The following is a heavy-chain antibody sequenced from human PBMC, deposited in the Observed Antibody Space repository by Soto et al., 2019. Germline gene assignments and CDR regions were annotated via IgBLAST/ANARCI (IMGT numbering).Heavy chain of an antibody. V-gene: IGHV3-30-3*01. CDR2: ISYDGSNK. J-gene: IGHJ4*02. CDR3: ARALHGSYSIDY. Sequence: GGSLRLSCAASGFTFSSYAMHWVRQAPGKGLEWVAVISYDGSNKYYADSVKGRFTISRDNSKNTLYLQMNSLRAEDTAVYYCARALHGSYSIDYWGQGTLVTVSS. CDR1: GFTFSSYA. D-gene: IGHD1-26*01.